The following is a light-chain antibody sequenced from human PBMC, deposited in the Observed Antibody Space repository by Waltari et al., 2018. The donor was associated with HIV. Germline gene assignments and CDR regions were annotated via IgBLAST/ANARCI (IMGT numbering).Light chain of an antibody. CDR1: KLGGKS. Sequence: SYELTQPPSVSVSPGQTASITCSGDKLGGKSACWYQQKPGQSPVQVIYQDSKRPSGIPERFSGSNSGNTATLTISGTQAMDEADYYCQAWDSSTAVFGGGTKLTVL. J-gene: IGLJ2*01. V-gene: IGLV3-1*01. CDR3: QAWDSSTAV. CDR2: QDS.